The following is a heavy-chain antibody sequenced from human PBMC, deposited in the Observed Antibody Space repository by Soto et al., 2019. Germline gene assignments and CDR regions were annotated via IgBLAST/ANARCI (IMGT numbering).Heavy chain of an antibody. D-gene: IGHD2-2*01. CDR2: IRSEACSFAT. CDR3: ARGYCRSPSCYLVY. J-gene: IGHJ4*02. V-gene: IGHV3-73*01. CDR1: GFSFSGSA. Sequence: PEGSLRLSCAPSGFSFSGSAVHWVRQASGKGLEWVGRIRSEACSFATAYAASVKGRFTISRDDSKNTAYLQMNSLKTEDTAVYYCARGYCRSPSCYLVYWGQGAQVTVSS.